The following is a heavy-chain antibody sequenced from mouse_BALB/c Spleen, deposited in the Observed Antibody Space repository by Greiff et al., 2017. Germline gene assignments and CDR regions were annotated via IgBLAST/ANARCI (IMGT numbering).Heavy chain of an antibody. D-gene: IGHD2-14*01. V-gene: IGHV2-9*02. CDR1: GFSLTSYG. CDR3: AREGVRTGYFDY. CDR2: IWAGGST. Sequence: VKLQESGPGLVAPSQSLSITCTVSGFSLTSYGVHWVRQPPGKGLEWLGVIWAGGSTNYNSALMSRLSISKDNSKSQVFLKMNSLQTDDTAMYYCAREGVRTGYFDYWGQGTTLTVAS. J-gene: IGHJ2*01.